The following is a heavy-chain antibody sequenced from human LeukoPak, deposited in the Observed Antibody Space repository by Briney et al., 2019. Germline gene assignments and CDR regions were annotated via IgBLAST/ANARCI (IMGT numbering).Heavy chain of an antibody. V-gene: IGHV3-53*01. CDR3: ARESVPLNIA. D-gene: IGHD2/OR15-2a*01. CDR1: GFTVSSNY. CDR2: IYSGGST. Sequence: GGSLRLSCAASGFTVSSNYMSWVRQAPGKGLEWVSVIYSGGSTYYADSVKGRFTISGDNSKNTLYLQMNSLRAEDTAVYYCARESVPLNIAWGQGTLVTVSS. J-gene: IGHJ5*02.